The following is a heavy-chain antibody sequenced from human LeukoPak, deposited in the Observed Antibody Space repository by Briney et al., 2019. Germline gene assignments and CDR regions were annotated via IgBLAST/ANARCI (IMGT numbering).Heavy chain of an antibody. J-gene: IGHJ4*02. Sequence: GGSLRLSCAASGFTFSSYWMSWVRQAPGKGLEWVANIKQDGSEKYYVDSVKGRFTISRDNAKNSLYLQMNSLRAEDTAVYYCARDLSSGWYEGIVWGQGTLVTVSS. D-gene: IGHD6-19*01. CDR2: IKQDGSEK. V-gene: IGHV3-7*01. CDR3: ARDLSSGWYEGIV. CDR1: GFTFSSYW.